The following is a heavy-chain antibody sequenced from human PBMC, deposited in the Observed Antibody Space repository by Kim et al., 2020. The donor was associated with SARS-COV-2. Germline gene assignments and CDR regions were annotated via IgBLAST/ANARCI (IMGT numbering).Heavy chain of an antibody. CDR1: GFTFSSYN. D-gene: IGHD3-9*01. CDR3: AKDMRYLDWLWSGYAIDI. V-gene: IGHV3-30*18. Sequence: GGSLRLSCAASGFTFSSYNMHWVRQAPGKGLEWVAIISYHGSNKNYADSVKGRFTISRDNSENTLFLQMNSLRADDTAVYYCAKDMRYLDWLWSGYAIDIWGQGTTVTVSS. J-gene: IGHJ6*02. CDR2: ISYHGSNK.